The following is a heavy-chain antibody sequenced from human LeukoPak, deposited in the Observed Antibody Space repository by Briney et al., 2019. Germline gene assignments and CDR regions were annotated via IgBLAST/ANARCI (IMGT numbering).Heavy chain of an antibody. CDR1: GFIFSSYA. V-gene: IGHV3-23*01. Sequence: GGSLRLSCTASGFIFSSYAMSWVRQAPGKGLEWVSSISESDGSTYYADSVKGRFTISRDNSKNTVYLQMNSLRAEDTAVYYCARASPMFRGLIISKFDYWGQGTLVTVSS. CDR3: ARASPMFRGLIISKFDY. D-gene: IGHD3-10*01. CDR2: ISESDGST. J-gene: IGHJ4*02.